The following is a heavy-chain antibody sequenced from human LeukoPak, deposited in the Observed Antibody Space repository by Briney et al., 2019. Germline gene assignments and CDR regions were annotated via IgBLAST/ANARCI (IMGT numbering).Heavy chain of an antibody. CDR3: ARVKDNWNYYFDP. CDR2: IYHSGST. D-gene: IGHD1-7*01. J-gene: IGHJ5*02. V-gene: IGHV4-38-2*02. Sequence: PSETLSLTCTVSGYSISSGYYWGWIRQPPGKGLEWIGSIYHSGSTYYNPSLKSRVTISVDTSKNQFSLKLSSVTAADTAVYCCARVKDNWNYYFDPWGQGTLVTVSS. CDR1: GYSISSGYY.